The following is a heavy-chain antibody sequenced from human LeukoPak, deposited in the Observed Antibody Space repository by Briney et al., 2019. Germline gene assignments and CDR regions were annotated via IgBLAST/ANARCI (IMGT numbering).Heavy chain of an antibody. CDR3: AKDHGYVRGVIRWFDP. D-gene: IGHD3-10*01. Sequence: PGGSLRLSCAASGFTFSSYAMSGLRQAPGKGLEGVSAFSGSGGSTYYADSVKGRFTISRDHSKITLDLQMNSLRAEDTAVYYCAKDHGYVRGVIRWFDPWGQGTLITVSS. V-gene: IGHV3-23*01. CDR2: FSGSGGST. J-gene: IGHJ5*02. CDR1: GFTFSSYA.